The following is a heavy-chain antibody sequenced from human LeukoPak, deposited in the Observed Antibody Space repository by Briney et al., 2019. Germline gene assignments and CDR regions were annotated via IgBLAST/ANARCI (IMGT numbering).Heavy chain of an antibody. D-gene: IGHD6-19*01. CDR2: IFHSGST. V-gene: IGHV4-39*01. CDR1: AGSITGSSYY. J-gene: IGHJ4*01. CDR3: ARRGGSGWYS. Sequence: SETLSLTCTVSAGSITGSSYYWGWIRQPPGKGLEWIGSIFHSGSTDYKPSLKSRVTISVDSSKNQFSLKLSSVTAADTAVYYCARRGGSGWYSWGQGTLVTVSS.